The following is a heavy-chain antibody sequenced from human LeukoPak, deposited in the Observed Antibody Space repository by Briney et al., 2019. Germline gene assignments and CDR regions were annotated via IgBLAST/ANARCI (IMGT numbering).Heavy chain of an antibody. CDR3: ARETAAGHFDY. V-gene: IGHV4-59*01. J-gene: IGHJ4*02. D-gene: IGHD6-13*01. CDR1: GGSISSYY. CDR2: IYYSGST. Sequence: SETLSLTCTVSGGSISSYYWSWIRQPPGKGLEWIGYIYYSGSTNYNPSLKSRVNISVDTSKNQFSLKLSSVTAADTAVYYCARETAAGHFDYWGQGTLVSVSS.